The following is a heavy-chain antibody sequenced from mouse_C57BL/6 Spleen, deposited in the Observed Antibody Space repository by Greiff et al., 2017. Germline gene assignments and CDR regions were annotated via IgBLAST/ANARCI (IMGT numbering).Heavy chain of an antibody. CDR2: IRNKANGYTT. D-gene: IGHD2-4*01. Sequence: EVKLVESGGGLVQPGGSLSLSCAASGFTFTDYYMSWVRQPPGKALEWLGFIRNKANGYTTEYSASVKGRFTISRDNSQSILYLQMNALRAEDSATYYCARYRNYDYDDAMDYWGQGTSVTVSS. CDR3: ARYRNYDYDDAMDY. V-gene: IGHV7-3*01. J-gene: IGHJ4*01. CDR1: GFTFTDYY.